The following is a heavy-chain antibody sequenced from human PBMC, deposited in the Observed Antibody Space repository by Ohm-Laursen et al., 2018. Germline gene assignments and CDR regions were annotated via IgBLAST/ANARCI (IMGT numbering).Heavy chain of an antibody. Sequence: SLRLSCAASGFTFSSYGMHWVRQAPGKGLEWVAVIWYDGSNKYYADSVKGRFTISRDNSKNTLYLQMNSLRAEDTAVYYCARGPRLQLWLEYYFDYWGQGTLVTVSS. V-gene: IGHV3-33*01. D-gene: IGHD5-18*01. J-gene: IGHJ4*02. CDR3: ARGPRLQLWLEYYFDY. CDR1: GFTFSSYG. CDR2: IWYDGSNK.